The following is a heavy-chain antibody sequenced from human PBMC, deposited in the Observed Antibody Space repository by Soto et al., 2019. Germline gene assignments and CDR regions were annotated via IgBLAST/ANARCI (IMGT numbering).Heavy chain of an antibody. V-gene: IGHV4-30-2*01. D-gene: IGHD1-26*01. CDR2: IYHSGST. Sequence: SETLSLTCAVSGGSISSGGYSWSWIRQPPGKGLEWIGYIYHSGSTYYNPSLKSRVTISADRSKNQFSLKLSSVTAADTAVYYCARGREEADYYYGMDVWGQGTTVTVSS. CDR3: ARGREEADYYYGMDV. J-gene: IGHJ6*02. CDR1: GGSISSGGYS.